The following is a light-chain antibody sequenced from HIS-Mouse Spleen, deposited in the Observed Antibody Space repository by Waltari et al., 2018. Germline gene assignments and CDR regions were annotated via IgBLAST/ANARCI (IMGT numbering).Light chain of an antibody. V-gene: IGKV1-9*01. CDR3: QQLNSYPLT. CDR1: QGLSSY. CDR2: AAS. Sequence: DIQLTQSPSFLSASVGDSFTITCRASQGLSSYLAWYQQKPGKAPKLLIYAASTLQSGVPSRFGGSGSGTEFTLTISSLQPEDFATYYCQQLNSYPLTFGGGTKVEIK. J-gene: IGKJ4*01.